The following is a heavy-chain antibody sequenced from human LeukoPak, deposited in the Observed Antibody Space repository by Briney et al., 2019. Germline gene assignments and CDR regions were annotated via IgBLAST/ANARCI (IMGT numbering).Heavy chain of an antibody. CDR2: MNPNSGNT. V-gene: IGHV1-8*01. J-gene: IGHJ5*02. D-gene: IGHD2-15*01. CDR3: ARGRVYCSGGSCYNWFDP. Sequence: ASVKVSCKASGYTFTSYDINRVRQATGQGLEWMGWMNPNSGNTGYAQKFQGRVTMTRNTSISTAYMELSSLRSEDTAVYYCARGRVYCSGGSCYNWFDPWGQGTLVTVSS. CDR1: GYTFTSYD.